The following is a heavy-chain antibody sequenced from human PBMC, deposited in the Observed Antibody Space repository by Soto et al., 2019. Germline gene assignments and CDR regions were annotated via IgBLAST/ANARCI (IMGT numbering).Heavy chain of an antibody. V-gene: IGHV3-15*01. J-gene: IGHJ4*02. Sequence: GSLRLSCVASGFTFENYAMSWVRQAPGKGLEWVGRIKSKTDGGTTDYAAPVKGRFTISRDDSKNTLYLQMNSLKTEDTAVYYCTTDSYDSSGYHDYWGQGTLVTVSS. CDR3: TTDSYDSSGYHDY. CDR1: GFTFENYA. D-gene: IGHD3-22*01. CDR2: IKSKTDGGTT.